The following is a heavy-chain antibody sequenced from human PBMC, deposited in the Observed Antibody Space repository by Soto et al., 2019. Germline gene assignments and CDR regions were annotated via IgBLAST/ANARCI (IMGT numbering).Heavy chain of an antibody. J-gene: IGHJ4*02. CDR3: AKDLLVDVDTAMLDY. V-gene: IGHV3-23*01. CDR1: GFTFSSYA. D-gene: IGHD5-18*01. Sequence: PGGSLILSCAASGFTFSSYAMSWVRQAPGKGLEWVSAISGSGGSTYYADSVKGRFTISRDNSKNTLYLQMNSLRAEDTAVYYCAKDLLVDVDTAMLDYWGQGTLVTVSS. CDR2: ISGSGGST.